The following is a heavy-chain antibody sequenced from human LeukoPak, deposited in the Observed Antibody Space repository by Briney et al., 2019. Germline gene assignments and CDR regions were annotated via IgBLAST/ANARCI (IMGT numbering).Heavy chain of an antibody. CDR3: ATFDILTGRASFDY. D-gene: IGHD3-9*01. V-gene: IGHV4-59*01. CDR2: IYYSGST. J-gene: IGHJ4*02. Sequence: SETLSLTCAVSGGSISSYYWSWIRQPPGKGLEWIGYIYYSGSTNYNPSLKSRVTISVDTSKNQFSLKLSSVTAADTAVYYCATFDILTGRASFDYWGQGTLVTVSS. CDR1: GGSISSYY.